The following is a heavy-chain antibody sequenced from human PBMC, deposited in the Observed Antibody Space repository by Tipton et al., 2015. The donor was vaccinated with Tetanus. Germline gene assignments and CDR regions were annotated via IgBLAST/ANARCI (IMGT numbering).Heavy chain of an antibody. V-gene: IGHV5-51*01. CDR3: ARRRSNGNLFFWFDP. D-gene: IGHD3-3*01. CDR1: GYSFSSYY. CDR2: IHPGESTT. Sequence: QLVQSGVEVKKPGESLRISCQASGYSFSSYYIAWVRQMPGRGLEWMGFIHPGESTTPYSPSFQGRVPFSADTSINTAYLHWASLTDSDTAPYYCARRRSNGNLFFWFDPWGQGTPVTVSS. J-gene: IGHJ5*02.